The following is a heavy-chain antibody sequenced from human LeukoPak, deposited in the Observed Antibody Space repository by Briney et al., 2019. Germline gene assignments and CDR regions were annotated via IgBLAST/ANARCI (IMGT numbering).Heavy chain of an antibody. J-gene: IGHJ4*02. Sequence: PGGSLRLSCAASGFTFDDYAMHWVRQAPGKGLEWVSTLGGRGVLTYYADSERGRFTVSRDNSKNTLYLQMNSLRAKDTAVYYCARRDGSGYYALDYWARDSWSPSRQ. CDR2: LGGRGVLT. CDR1: GFTFDDYA. V-gene: IGHV3-23*01. D-gene: IGHD3-22*01. CDR3: ARRDGSGYYALDY.